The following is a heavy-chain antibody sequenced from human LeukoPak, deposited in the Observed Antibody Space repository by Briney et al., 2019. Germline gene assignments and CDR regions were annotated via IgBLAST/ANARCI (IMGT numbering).Heavy chain of an antibody. D-gene: IGHD2-2*01. J-gene: IGHJ4*02. Sequence: KASETLSLTCTVSGGSISSSSYYWGWIRQPPGKGLEWIGSIYYSGSTYYNPSLKSRVTISVDTSKNQFSLKLSSVTAADTAVYYCARHLVSLGYCSSTSCYEYWGQGTLVTVSS. CDR1: GGSISSSSYY. V-gene: IGHV4-39*01. CDR2: IYYSGST. CDR3: ARHLVSLGYCSSTSCYEY.